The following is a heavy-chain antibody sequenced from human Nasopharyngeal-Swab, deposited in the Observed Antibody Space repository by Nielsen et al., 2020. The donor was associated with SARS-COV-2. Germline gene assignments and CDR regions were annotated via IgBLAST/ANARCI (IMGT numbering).Heavy chain of an antibody. V-gene: IGHV4-34*01. J-gene: IGHJ4*02. CDR3: ARIKSYRITIFGVGDFDY. Sequence: WIRQPPGKGLEWLGEINHSGSTNYNPSLKSRVNISVDQSKNQFSLKLSSVTAADTAVYYCARIKSYRITIFGVGDFDYWGQGTLGTVSS. D-gene: IGHD3-3*01. CDR2: INHSGST.